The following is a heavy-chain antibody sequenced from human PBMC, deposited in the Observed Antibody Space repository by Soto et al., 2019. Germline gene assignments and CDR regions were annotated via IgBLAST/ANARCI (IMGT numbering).Heavy chain of an antibody. CDR1: GGSISSSSYY. D-gene: IGHD3-3*01. V-gene: IGHV4-39*01. Sequence: PSETQSLTCTVSGGSISSSSYYWGWIRQPPGKGLEWIGSIYYSGSTYYNPSLKSRVTISVDTSKNQFSLKLSSVTAADTAVYYCARFKDFWSGYYTGILGYFDYWGQGTLVTVSS. CDR2: IYYSGST. J-gene: IGHJ4*02. CDR3: ARFKDFWSGYYTGILGYFDY.